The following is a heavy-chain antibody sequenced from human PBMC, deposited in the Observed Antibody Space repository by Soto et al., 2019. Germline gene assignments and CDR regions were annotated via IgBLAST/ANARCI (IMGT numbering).Heavy chain of an antibody. V-gene: IGHV3-33*01. CDR3: ARTPYDCSGYYLYYYYGMDV. CDR2: IWYDGSNK. Sequence: PGGSLRLSCAASGFTFSSYGMHWVRQAPGKGLEWVAVIWYDGSNKYYADSVKGRFTISRDNSKNTLYLQMNSLRAEDTAVYYCARTPYDCSGYYLYYYYGMDVWGQGTTVTVSS. D-gene: IGHD3-22*01. CDR1: GFTFSSYG. J-gene: IGHJ6*02.